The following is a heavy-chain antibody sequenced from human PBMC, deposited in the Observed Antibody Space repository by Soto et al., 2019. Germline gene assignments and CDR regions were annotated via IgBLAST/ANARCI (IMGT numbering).Heavy chain of an antibody. CDR3: ERGIAEDPRARRFEY. Sequence: QVQLVQSGAEVKKPGASVKVSCKASGYTFTSYDINWVRQATGQGLECMGWMNPNSGNTGYAQKFQGRVTMTRDTSISTAYMELRSPRSEDTAVYYCERGIAEDPRARRFEYWCQGAQDTVSS. J-gene: IGHJ4*02. CDR1: GYTFTSYD. CDR2: MNPNSGNT. V-gene: IGHV1-8*01. D-gene: IGHD6-13*01.